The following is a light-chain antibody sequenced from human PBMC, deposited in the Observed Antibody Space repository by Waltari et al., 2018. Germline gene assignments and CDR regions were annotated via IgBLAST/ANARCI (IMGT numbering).Light chain of an antibody. CDR1: QSVSSY. J-gene: IGKJ1*01. Sequence: EIVLTQSPATLSLSPGERATLSCRASQSVSSYLAWYQQKPGQAPRLLIFDASNRATGIPAMFRCSGSGTDFTLIISSLEPEDFAVYYCQQRSNWSWTFGQGTKVEIK. V-gene: IGKV3-11*01. CDR3: QQRSNWSWT. CDR2: DAS.